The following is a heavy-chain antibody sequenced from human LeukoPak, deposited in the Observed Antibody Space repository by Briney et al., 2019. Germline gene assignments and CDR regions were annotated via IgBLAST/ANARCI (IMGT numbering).Heavy chain of an antibody. D-gene: IGHD3-9*01. CDR2: IYYTGST. V-gene: IGHV4-59*01. Sequence: SETLSLTCSVSGGSISTYYWTWIRQSPGKGLEWIGQIYYTGSTYYNPSLKRRVTISVDTSRNQFSLNLTSVTAADTAVYHCARGGTYNDILSFDPWGQGTLVTVSS. CDR3: ARGGTYNDILSFDP. J-gene: IGHJ5*02. CDR1: GGSISTYY.